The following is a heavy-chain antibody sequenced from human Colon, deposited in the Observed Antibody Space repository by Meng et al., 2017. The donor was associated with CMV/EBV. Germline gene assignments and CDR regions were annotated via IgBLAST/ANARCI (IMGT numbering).Heavy chain of an antibody. J-gene: IGHJ4*02. CDR3: ARSVPSGVDYCDY. D-gene: IGHD3-10*01. CDR2: IKQDGSEK. Sequence: WVRQPPGKGLEWVANIKQDGSEKYYVDSVKGRFTVSRDNAKNSLYLQMNSLRAEDTAVYYCARSVPSGVDYCDYWGQGTLVTVSS. V-gene: IGHV3-7*01.